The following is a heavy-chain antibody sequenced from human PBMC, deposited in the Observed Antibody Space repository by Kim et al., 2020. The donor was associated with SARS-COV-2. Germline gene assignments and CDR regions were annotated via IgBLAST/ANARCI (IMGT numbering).Heavy chain of an antibody. J-gene: IGHJ5*02. CDR2: INHSGST. CDR1: GGSFSGYY. Sequence: SETLSLTCAVYGGSFSGYYWSWIRQPPGKGLEWIGEINHSGSTNYNPPLKSRVTISVDTSKNQFSLKLSSVTAADTAVYYCARARRGAFYPWVRGTLVT. CDR3: ARARRGAFYP. V-gene: IGHV4-34*01. D-gene: IGHD3-16*01.